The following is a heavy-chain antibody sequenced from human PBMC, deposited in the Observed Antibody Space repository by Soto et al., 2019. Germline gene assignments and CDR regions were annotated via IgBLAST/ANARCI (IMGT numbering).Heavy chain of an antibody. D-gene: IGHD1-1*01. CDR1: DDSISSGGYL. CDR3: ARGRGTYTDY. J-gene: IGHJ4*02. CDR2: IYHSGTA. Sequence: VQLQESGPGLVKPSQTLSLTCIVSDDSISSGGYLWTWIRQYPGKGLEWMGYIYHSGTAFYNPSLKSRLTISVDTSNNQFSLRLSSVTAADTAVYYCARGRGTYTDYWGQGTLVIVSS. V-gene: IGHV4-31*03.